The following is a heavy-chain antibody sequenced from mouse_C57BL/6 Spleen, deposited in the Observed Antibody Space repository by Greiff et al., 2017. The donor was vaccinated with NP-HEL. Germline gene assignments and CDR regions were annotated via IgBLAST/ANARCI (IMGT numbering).Heavy chain of an antibody. CDR2: IYPGSGNT. CDR3: ATAYGSSPYYFDY. CDR1: GYSFTSYY. Sequence: QVQLKESGPELVKPGASVKISCKASGYSFTSYYIHWVKQRPGQGLEWIGWIYPGSGNTKYNEKFKGKATLTADTSSSTAYMQLSSLTSEDSAVYYCATAYGSSPYYFDYWGQGTTLTVSS. D-gene: IGHD1-1*01. J-gene: IGHJ2*01. V-gene: IGHV1-66*01.